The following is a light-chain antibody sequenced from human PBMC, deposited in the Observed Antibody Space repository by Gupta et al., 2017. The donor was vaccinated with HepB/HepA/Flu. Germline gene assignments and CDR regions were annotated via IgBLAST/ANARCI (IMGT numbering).Light chain of an antibody. CDR2: DAS. CDR3: QQDYYLPHT. CDR1: HDITNY. J-gene: IGKJ4*01. V-gene: IGKV1-33*01. Sequence: DIQMTQSPSSLSASVGDRVTIACQASHDITNYLNWYQQKPGKAPKLLISDASNLETGVPSRINGSGSATDITFTISSLQPEDLATQYSQQDYYLPHTFGGGTKVEIK.